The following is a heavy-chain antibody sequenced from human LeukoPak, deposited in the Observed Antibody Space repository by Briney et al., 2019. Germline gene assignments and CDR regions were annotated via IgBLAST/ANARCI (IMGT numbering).Heavy chain of an antibody. CDR2: IYYSGST. V-gene: IGHV4-31*03. D-gene: IGHD2-2*01. CDR1: GGSISSGGYY. J-gene: IGHJ4*02. Sequence: SQTLSLTCTVSGGSISSGGYYWSWIRQHPGKGLEWIGYIYYSGSTYYNPSLKSRVTISVDTSKNQFSLKLSSVTAADTAVYYCARLHCSSTSCYRLWALNYFDYWGQGTLVTVSS. CDR3: ARLHCSSTSCYRLWALNYFDY.